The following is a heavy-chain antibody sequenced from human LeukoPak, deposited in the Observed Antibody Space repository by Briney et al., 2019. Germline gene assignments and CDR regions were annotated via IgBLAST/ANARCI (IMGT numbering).Heavy chain of an antibody. V-gene: IGHV4-39*01. J-gene: IGHJ4*02. Sequence: KPSETLSLTCTVSGGSINATTYSCGWLRQPPGKGLEWIGSIHYTGSAYYSPSHESRITMSVNTSKTQYSLQLTSVAAADTAVYFCARHDCSSTICRCFDYWGQGSLVTVSS. CDR1: GGSINATTYS. D-gene: IGHD2-2*01. CDR3: ARHDCSSTICRCFDY. CDR2: IHYTGSA.